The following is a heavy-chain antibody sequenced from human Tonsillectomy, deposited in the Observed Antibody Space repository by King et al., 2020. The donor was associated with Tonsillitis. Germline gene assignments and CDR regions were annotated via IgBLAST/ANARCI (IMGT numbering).Heavy chain of an antibody. J-gene: IGHJ6*03. CDR3: AHSRSTWDVYSYYYSMAV. CDR1: GFSLNTSGVG. D-gene: IGHD6-13*01. V-gene: IGHV2-5*02. CDR2: IYWDDGK. Sequence: TLKESGPTLVKPPQTLTLTCTFSGFSLNTSGVGVGWIRQPPGKALEWLALIYWDDGKRYSPSLKSRLTITKDTSKTQVVLTLTNVDPVDTAKYYCAHSRSTWDVYSYYYSMAVWGKGTTVTVSS.